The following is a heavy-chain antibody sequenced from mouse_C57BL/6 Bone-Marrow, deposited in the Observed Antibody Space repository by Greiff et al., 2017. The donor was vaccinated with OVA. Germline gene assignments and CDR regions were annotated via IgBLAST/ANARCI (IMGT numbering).Heavy chain of an antibody. CDR2: ILTGGGT. CDR3: ARNGDYSNYGFAY. D-gene: IGHD2-5*01. J-gene: IGHJ3*01. Sequence: QVQLKESGPGLVAPSQSLSITCTVSGFSLTSYAISWVRQPPGKGLEWLGVILTGGGTNYNSALKSRLSISKDNSKSQVFLKMNSLQTDDTARYYCARNGDYSNYGFAYWGQGTLVTVSA. V-gene: IGHV2-9-1*01. CDR1: GFSLTSYA.